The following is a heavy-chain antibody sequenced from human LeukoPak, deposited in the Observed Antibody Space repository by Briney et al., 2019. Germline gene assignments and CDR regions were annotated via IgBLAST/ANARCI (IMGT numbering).Heavy chain of an antibody. D-gene: IGHD3-3*01. J-gene: IGHJ6*03. CDR1: GFTFSSYS. V-gene: IGHV3-48*01. CDR2: ISSSSSTI. CDR3: ARGLYDFWKRTYYMDV. Sequence: WGSLRLSCAASGFTFSSYSMNWVRQAPGKGLEWVSYISSSSSTIYYADSVKGRFTISRDNAKNSLYLQMNSLRAEDTAVYYCARGLYDFWKRTYYMDVWGKGTTVTVSS.